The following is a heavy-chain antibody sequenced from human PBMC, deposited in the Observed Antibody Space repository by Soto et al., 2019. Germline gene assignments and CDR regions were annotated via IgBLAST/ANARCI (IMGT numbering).Heavy chain of an antibody. V-gene: IGHV1-69*13. Sequence: ASVKVSCKASGGTFSSYAISWVRQAPGQGLEWMGGIIPIFGTANYAQKFQGRVTITADESTSTAYMELSSLRSEDTAVYYCARGGLAAAGRPSHYFDYWGQGTLVTVSS. CDR1: GGTFSSYA. D-gene: IGHD6-13*01. CDR2: IIPIFGTA. CDR3: ARGGLAAAGRPSHYFDY. J-gene: IGHJ4*02.